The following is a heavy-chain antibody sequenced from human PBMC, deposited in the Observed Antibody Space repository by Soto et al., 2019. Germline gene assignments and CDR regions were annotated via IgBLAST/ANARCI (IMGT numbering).Heavy chain of an antibody. D-gene: IGHD3-22*01. Sequence: GASVKVSCKASGYTFTSYYMHWVRQAPGQGLEWMGIINPSGGSTSYAQKFQGRVTMTRDTSTSTVYMELSSLRSEDTAVYYCARDGDYDSTGHDAFDIWGQGTMVTASS. V-gene: IGHV1-46*01. CDR1: GYTFTSYY. CDR2: INPSGGST. J-gene: IGHJ3*02. CDR3: ARDGDYDSTGHDAFDI.